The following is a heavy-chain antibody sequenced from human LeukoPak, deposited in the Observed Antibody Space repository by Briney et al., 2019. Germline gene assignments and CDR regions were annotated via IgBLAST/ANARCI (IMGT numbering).Heavy chain of an antibody. Sequence: SETLSLTCSVSGGSISSGDYYWSWIRQPPGKGLEWIGYIYHSGTSYYNPTLKSRVTISVDTSKNQFSLKLSSVTAADTAVYYCARNGAYSFVVWGQGTLVTVSS. CDR2: IYHSGTS. V-gene: IGHV4-30-4*01. CDR1: GGSISSGDYY. D-gene: IGHD5-18*01. CDR3: ARNGAYSFVV. J-gene: IGHJ4*02.